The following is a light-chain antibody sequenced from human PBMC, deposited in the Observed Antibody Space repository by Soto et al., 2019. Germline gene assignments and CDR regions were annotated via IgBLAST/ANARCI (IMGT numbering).Light chain of an antibody. CDR2: RTS. J-gene: IGKJ4*01. CDR3: QHYANWPLT. CDR1: QGIGNN. V-gene: IGKV3-15*01. Sequence: EIVMTQSPATLSVSPGEGATISCRASQGIGNNLAWYQQKPGQTPRLLIYRTSIRDTGVPARFSGSASGTEFTLTITSLQSEDFAVYYCQHYANWPLTFGGGTKIEIK.